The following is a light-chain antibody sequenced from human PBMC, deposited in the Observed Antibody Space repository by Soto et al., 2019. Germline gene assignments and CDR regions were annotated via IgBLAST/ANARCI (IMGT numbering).Light chain of an antibody. Sequence: AIRMTQSPSSFSASTGDRVTIPCRASQGISSYLAWYQQKPGKAPKLLIYAASTLQSGVPSRFSGSGSGTDFTLTISRLEPEDFAVYYCQQYGSSGTFGQGTKVDI. V-gene: IGKV1-8*01. J-gene: IGKJ1*01. CDR3: QQYGSSGT. CDR1: QGISSY. CDR2: AAS.